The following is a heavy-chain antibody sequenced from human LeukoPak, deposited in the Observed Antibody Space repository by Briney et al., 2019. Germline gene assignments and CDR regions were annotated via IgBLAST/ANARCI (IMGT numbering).Heavy chain of an antibody. CDR2: INHSGST. V-gene: IGHV4-34*01. CDR3: ARETFLYYDILTGSPKGMDV. J-gene: IGHJ6*02. D-gene: IGHD3-9*01. CDR1: GGSFSGYY. Sequence: ASETLSLTRAVYGGSFSGYYWSWIRQPPGKGLEWIGEINHSGSTNYNPSLKSRVTISVDTSKNQFSLKLSSVTAADTAVYYCARETFLYYDILTGSPKGMDVWGQGTTVTVSS.